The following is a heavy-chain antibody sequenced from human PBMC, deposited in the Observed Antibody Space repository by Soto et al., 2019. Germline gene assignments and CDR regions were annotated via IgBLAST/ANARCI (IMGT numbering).Heavy chain of an antibody. CDR3: ARVLVRGPNYYYYYMDV. J-gene: IGHJ6*03. D-gene: IGHD3-10*01. CDR2: SNPKSGNT. Sequence: QVQLVQSGAEVKKPGASVKVSCKASGYTFTSYDINWVRQATGQGLEWMGWSNPKSGNTGYAQKLQGRVTMTRNTSISTAYMEPSSLRSEDTAVYYCARVLVRGPNYYYYYMDVWGKGTTVTVSS. CDR1: GYTFTSYD. V-gene: IGHV1-8*01.